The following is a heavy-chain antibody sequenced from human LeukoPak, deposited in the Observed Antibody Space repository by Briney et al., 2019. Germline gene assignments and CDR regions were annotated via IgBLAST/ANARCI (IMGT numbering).Heavy chain of an antibody. CDR2: ISAYNGNT. V-gene: IGHV1-18*01. J-gene: IGHJ6*02. CDR3: ARAQYRYCSSTSCYPTYYYGMDV. Sequence: ASVKVPCKASGYTFTSYGISWVRQAPGQGLEWMGWISAYNGNTNYAQKLQGRVTMTTDTSTSTAYMELRSLRSDDTAVYYCARAQYRYCSSTSCYPTYYYGMDVWGQGTTVTVSS. CDR1: GYTFTSYG. D-gene: IGHD2-2*01.